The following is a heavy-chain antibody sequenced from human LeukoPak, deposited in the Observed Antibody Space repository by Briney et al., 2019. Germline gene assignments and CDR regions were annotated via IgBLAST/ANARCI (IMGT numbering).Heavy chain of an antibody. V-gene: IGHV6-1*01. CDR2: TYYRSKWYN. CDR3: ARGFRCSGGNWCDP. Sequence: SQTLSLTSVNSRDRLSQDSAAWNWLRQSPSRGLEWLGRTYYRSKWYNDSAVSVESRITINPDTSKNQFSLHLNSVTPEDTAVYYCARGFRCSGGNWCDPWGQGTLVTVSS. CDR1: RDRLSQDSAA. D-gene: IGHD2-15*01. J-gene: IGHJ5*02.